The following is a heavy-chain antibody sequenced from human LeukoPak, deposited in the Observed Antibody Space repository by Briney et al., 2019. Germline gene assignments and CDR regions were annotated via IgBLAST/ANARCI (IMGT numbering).Heavy chain of an antibody. D-gene: IGHD2-2*01. J-gene: IGHJ6*02. CDR3: GRESLMANRVVPPTV. V-gene: IGHV3-30*03. CDR2: ISYNGNDK. Sequence: PGGSLGLSCVGSGFNFNNYAIHWVRQAPGRGLDWMTVISYNGNDKFYAESLEGRFIISRDNSRNTVFLQMNSLRTEDTAVYFCGRESLMANRVVPPTVWGQGTTVIVSS. CDR1: GFNFNNYA.